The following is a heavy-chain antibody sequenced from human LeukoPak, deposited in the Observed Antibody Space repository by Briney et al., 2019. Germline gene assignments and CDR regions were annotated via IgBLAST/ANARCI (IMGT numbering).Heavy chain of an antibody. J-gene: IGHJ6*02. V-gene: IGHV4-59*08. CDR1: GGSISSYY. CDR3: ARQYGRYDFWSGYYGSYYGMDV. CDR2: IYYSGST. Sequence: SETLSLTCTVSGGSISSYYWSWIRQPPGKGLEWIGYIYYSGSTNYNPSLKSRVTISVDTPKNQFSLKLSSVTAADTAVYYCARQYGRYDFWSGYYGSYYGMDVWGQGTTVTVFS. D-gene: IGHD3-3*01.